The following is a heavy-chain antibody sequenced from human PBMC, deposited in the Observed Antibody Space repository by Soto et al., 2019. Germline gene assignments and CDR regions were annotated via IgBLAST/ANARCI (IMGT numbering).Heavy chain of an antibody. CDR2: IDWDDDK. Sequence: SGPTMVNPTQTLTLTCTFSGFSLSTSGMCVSWIRQPPGKALEWLALIDWDDDKYCSTSLKTRLTIPKDTSKNQVVLTMTDMDPVDTATYYCARIQSGYYYYAMDVWGQGTTVTASS. CDR3: ARIQSGYYYYAMDV. CDR1: GFSLSTSGMC. J-gene: IGHJ6*02. V-gene: IGHV2-70*01.